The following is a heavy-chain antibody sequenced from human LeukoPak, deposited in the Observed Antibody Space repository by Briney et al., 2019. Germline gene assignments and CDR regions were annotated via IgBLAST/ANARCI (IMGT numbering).Heavy chain of an antibody. V-gene: IGHV3-30*18. D-gene: IGHD6-13*01. J-gene: IGHJ4*02. CDR1: GFTFSSHS. CDR3: AKVRTPYIAAAGILFDY. Sequence: GGSLRLSCAASGFTFSSHSMNWVRQAPGKGLEWVAGISYDGSNKYYADSVKGRFTISRDNSKNTLYLQMNSLRAEDTAVYYCAKVRTPYIAAAGILFDYWGQGTLVTVSS. CDR2: ISYDGSNK.